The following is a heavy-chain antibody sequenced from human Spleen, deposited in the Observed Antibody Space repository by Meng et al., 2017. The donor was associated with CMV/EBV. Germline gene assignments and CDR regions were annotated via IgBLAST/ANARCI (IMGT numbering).Heavy chain of an antibody. CDR1: GFSFSDYW. CDR2: IKQDGSEK. J-gene: IGHJ5*02. CDR3: AKDFLGAPHDP. V-gene: IGHV3-7*01. D-gene: IGHD3-3*01. Sequence: GGSLRLSCAASGFSFSDYWMSWVRQAPGKGLEWVANIKQDGSEKYYVDSVKGRFAISRDKAEKSLSLQMNRLSDEDTAVYYCAKDFLGAPHDPWGQGTLVTVSS.